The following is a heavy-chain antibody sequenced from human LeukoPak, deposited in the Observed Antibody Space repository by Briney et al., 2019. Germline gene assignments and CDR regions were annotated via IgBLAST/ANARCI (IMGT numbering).Heavy chain of an antibody. Sequence: ASVKVSCKASGYVFTDYAMNWVRQAPGQGLEWMGWISAYNGNTHSAQKLQDRVTMTTDTSTSTAYLELRSLRSDDTAVYYCARSIGVAASFDNWGQGTLVTVSS. V-gene: IGHV1-18*01. D-gene: IGHD6-19*01. CDR3: ARSIGVAASFDN. J-gene: IGHJ4*02. CDR1: GYVFTDYA. CDR2: ISAYNGNT.